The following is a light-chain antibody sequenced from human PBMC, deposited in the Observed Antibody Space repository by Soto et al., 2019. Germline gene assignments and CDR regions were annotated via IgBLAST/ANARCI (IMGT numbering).Light chain of an antibody. Sequence: QSALTQPPSVSGTPGLRVNISCSGGISNIGKDTVNWYQQLPGTAPKLLMFNDDKRPSGVPDRFSGSRSGTSASLAISGLQSDEAAVYFCSTWDASLNGCVFGGWTQLTV. CDR1: ISNIGKDT. CDR2: NDD. J-gene: IGLJ3*02. V-gene: IGLV1-44*01. CDR3: STWDASLNGCV.